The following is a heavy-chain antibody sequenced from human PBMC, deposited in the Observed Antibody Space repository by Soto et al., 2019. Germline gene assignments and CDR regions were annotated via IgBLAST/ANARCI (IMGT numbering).Heavy chain of an antibody. Sequence: QVQLVQSGAEVKKPGASVKVSCKASGYTFTSYGISWVRQAPGQGLESMGWISTYNGNTNYAQKLQGRVTMTTDTSTSTAYMERRSLRSDDTAVYYCARVPATGYYYDSSGYYYFDYWGQGTLVTVSS. J-gene: IGHJ4*02. CDR3: ARVPATGYYYDSSGYYYFDY. CDR1: GYTFTSYG. V-gene: IGHV1-18*01. D-gene: IGHD3-22*01. CDR2: ISTYNGNT.